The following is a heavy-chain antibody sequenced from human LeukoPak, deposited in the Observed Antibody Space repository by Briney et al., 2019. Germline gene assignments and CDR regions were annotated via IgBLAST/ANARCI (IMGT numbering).Heavy chain of an antibody. CDR3: ARVYSSSWYNYYYYMDV. CDR1: GYTFTSYD. Sequence: ASVTVSCKASGYTFTSYDINWVRQATGQGLEWMGWMNPNSGNTGYAQKFQGRVTMTRNTSISTAYMELSSLRSEDTAVYYCARVYSSSWYNYYYYMDVWGKGTTVTISS. D-gene: IGHD6-13*01. V-gene: IGHV1-8*01. CDR2: MNPNSGNT. J-gene: IGHJ6*03.